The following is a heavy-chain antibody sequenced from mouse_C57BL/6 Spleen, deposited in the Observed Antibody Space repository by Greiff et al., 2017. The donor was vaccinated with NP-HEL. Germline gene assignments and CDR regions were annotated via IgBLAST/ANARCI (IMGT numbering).Heavy chain of an antibody. CDR3: ARDELWYFDV. CDR1: GFTFSDFY. V-gene: IGHV7-1*01. J-gene: IGHJ1*03. Sequence: EVMLVESGGGLVQSGRSLRLSCATSGFTFSDFYMEWVRQAPGKGLEWIAASRNKANDYTTEYSASVKGRFIVSRYTSQSILYLQMNALRAEDTAIYYCARDELWYFDVWGTGTTVTVSS. CDR2: SRNKANDYTT.